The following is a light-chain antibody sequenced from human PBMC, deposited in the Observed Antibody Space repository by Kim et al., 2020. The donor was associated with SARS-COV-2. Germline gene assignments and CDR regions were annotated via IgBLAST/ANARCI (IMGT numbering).Light chain of an antibody. Sequence: EIVLTQSPGTLSLSPGERATLSCRASQSVSSSYLAWYQQKPDPAPRLLIYGAASRATGIPDRFSGSGSGTDFTLTISRLDPEDFAVYYCQQYDSSPLFGQGTKVDIK. J-gene: IGKJ1*01. V-gene: IGKV3-20*01. CDR3: QQYDSSPL. CDR1: QSVSSSY. CDR2: GAA.